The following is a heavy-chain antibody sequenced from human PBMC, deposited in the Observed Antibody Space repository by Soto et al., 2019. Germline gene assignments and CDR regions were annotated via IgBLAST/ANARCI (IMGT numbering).Heavy chain of an antibody. CDR2: FNPMSGST. CDR1: GYTFTSYG. CDR3: ARADYYDSSGYRPSFDY. V-gene: IGHV1-18*01. D-gene: IGHD3-22*01. J-gene: IGHJ4*02. Sequence: ASVKVSCKASGYTFTSYGISWVRQAPGQGLEWVALFNPMSGSTNYAQKLQGRVTVTSDTSTSTVYMELRSLRSDDTAVYYCARADYYDSSGYRPSFDYWGQGTLVTVSS.